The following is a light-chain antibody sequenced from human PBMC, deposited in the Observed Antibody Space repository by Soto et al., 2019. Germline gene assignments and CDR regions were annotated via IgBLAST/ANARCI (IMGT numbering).Light chain of an antibody. CDR1: QSFLYSSNNKNY. J-gene: IGKJ5*01. V-gene: IGKV4-1*01. Sequence: DIVMTQSPYSLAVSLGERATINCKSSQSFLYSSNNKNYLAWYQQKPGQPPKLLIYWASTRESGVPDRFSGSGSGTDFTLTISSLQAEDVAVYYCQQYYSTPITFGQGTRLEIK. CDR3: QQYYSTPIT. CDR2: WAS.